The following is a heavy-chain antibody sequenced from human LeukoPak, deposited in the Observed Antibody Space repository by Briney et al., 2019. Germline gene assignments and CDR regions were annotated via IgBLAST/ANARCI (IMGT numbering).Heavy chain of an antibody. CDR1: GDSVSSSRAG. V-gene: IGHV6-1*01. J-gene: IGHJ4*02. CDR2: TYYRTKWYN. CDR3: ARDWRAAAGTPLDY. D-gene: IGHD6-13*01. Sequence: SQTLSLTCAISGDSVSSSRAGWNWIRQSPSRGLEWLGRTYYRTKWYNDDAVSLKSRITIVADTSKNKVSVQLNSVTPEDTAVYYCARDWRAAAGTPLDYWGQGTLVTVSS.